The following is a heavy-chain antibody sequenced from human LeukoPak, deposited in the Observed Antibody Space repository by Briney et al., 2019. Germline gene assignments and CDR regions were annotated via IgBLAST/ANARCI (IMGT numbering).Heavy chain of an antibody. Sequence: GGSLRLSCAASGFTFSSSAMSWVRQVPGKGLEWVSGISASGGSTSYADSVRGRFTISRDNSKNTLYVQMNSLRVEDTAVYYCTRGGSSSGPGDNWGQGTLVTVSS. CDR2: ISASGGST. V-gene: IGHV3-23*01. J-gene: IGHJ4*02. CDR3: TRGGSSSGPGDN. D-gene: IGHD6-6*01. CDR1: GFTFSSSA.